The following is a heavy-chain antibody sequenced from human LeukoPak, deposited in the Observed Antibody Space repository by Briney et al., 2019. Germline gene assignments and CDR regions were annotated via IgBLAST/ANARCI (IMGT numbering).Heavy chain of an antibody. V-gene: IGHV3-21*01. CDR3: ANHLACGSTSCPPFDS. CDR1: GFTVSSNY. CDR2: TSDRGTYI. D-gene: IGHD2-2*01. J-gene: IGHJ4*02. Sequence: GGSLRLSCAASGFTVSSNYMSWVRQAPGKGLEWVASTSDRGTYIYYADSVKGRFTNSRDNAKNSLYLQMNSLRAEDTAVYYCANHLACGSTSCPPFDSWGQGTLITVSS.